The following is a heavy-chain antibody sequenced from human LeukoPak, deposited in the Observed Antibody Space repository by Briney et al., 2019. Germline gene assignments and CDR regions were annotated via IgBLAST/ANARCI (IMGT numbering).Heavy chain of an antibody. Sequence: PGGSLRLSCAAPGFIFSSYAMSWVRQAPGKGLEWVAIIWHDGSNEYYEDSVKGRFTISRDNSKNTVYLQMDSLRAEDTAVYYCARNNWNSRTQRWFYFDFWGQGTLVTVSS. D-gene: IGHD1-1*01. CDR1: GFIFSSYA. CDR3: ARNNWNSRTQRWFYFDF. V-gene: IGHV3-33*08. CDR2: IWHDGSNE. J-gene: IGHJ4*02.